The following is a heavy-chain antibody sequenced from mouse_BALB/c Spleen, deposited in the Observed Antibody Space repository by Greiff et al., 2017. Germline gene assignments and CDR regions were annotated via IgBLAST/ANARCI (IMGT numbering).Heavy chain of an antibody. J-gene: IGHJ2*01. CDR2: ISSGGGST. V-gene: IGHV5-12-1*01. D-gene: IGHD2-1*01. CDR3: ARLYGNYFDY. CDR1: GFAFSSYD. Sequence: EVKLVESGGGLVKPGGSLKLSCAASGFAFSSYDMYWVRQTPEKRLEWVAYISSGGGSTYYPDTVKGRFTISRDNAKNTLYLQMSSLKSEDTAMYYCARLYGNYFDYWGQGTTLTVSS.